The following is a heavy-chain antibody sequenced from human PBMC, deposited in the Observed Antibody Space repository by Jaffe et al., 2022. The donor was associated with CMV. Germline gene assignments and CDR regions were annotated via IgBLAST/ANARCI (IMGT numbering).Heavy chain of an antibody. D-gene: IGHD6-13*01. Sequence: QVQLVESGGGLVKPGGSLRLSCAASGFTFSDYYMSWIRQAPGKGLEWVSYISSSGSTIYYADSVKGRFTISRDNAKNSLYLQMNSLRAEDTAVYYCARDHSSSWFNGATNYYYYGMDVWGQGTTVTVSS. V-gene: IGHV3-11*01. CDR2: ISSSGSTI. CDR1: GFTFSDYY. J-gene: IGHJ6*02. CDR3: ARDHSSSWFNGATNYYYYGMDV.